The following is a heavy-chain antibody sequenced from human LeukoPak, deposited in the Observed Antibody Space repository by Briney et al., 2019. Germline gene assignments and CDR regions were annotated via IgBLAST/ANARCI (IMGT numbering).Heavy chain of an antibody. J-gene: IGHJ5*02. D-gene: IGHD3-22*01. CDR1: GGSVRSGGFY. V-gene: IGHV4-30-2*01. CDR2: LYHSGSN. Sequence: PSETLSLTCTVFGGSVRSGGFYWRWLRQPPGKGLEWIGCLYHSGSNYSNPSLKSRATISIDTSKNQFSLKLSSVTAADTAVYYCARYSLVDYYDSSGYSNNWFDPWGQGTLVTVSS. CDR3: ARYSLVDYYDSSGYSNNWFDP.